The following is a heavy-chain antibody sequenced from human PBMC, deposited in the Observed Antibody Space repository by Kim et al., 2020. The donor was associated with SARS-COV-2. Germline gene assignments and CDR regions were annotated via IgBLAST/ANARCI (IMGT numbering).Heavy chain of an antibody. Sequence: GGSLRLSCAASGFIFSTYGMHWVRQAPGKGLEWVAVIWYDASGEYYADSVKGRFTISRDNSKNTLYLQMNRLTAEDTAIYYCARDYPTPGDYWGQGTLVTVSS. V-gene: IGHV3-33*01. CDR3: ARDYPTPGDY. J-gene: IGHJ4*02. CDR2: IWYDASGE. CDR1: GFIFSTYG.